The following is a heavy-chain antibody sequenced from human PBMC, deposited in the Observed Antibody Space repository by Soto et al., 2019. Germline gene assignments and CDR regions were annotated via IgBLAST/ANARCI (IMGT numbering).Heavy chain of an antibody. CDR1: GFSFSSFW. D-gene: IGHD4-17*01. Sequence: EVQLVESGGGLVQPGGSLRLSCTTSGFSFSSFWMIWVRQAPGKGLEWVAIIKQDGSEKHYVDSVKGRFNVSRDNAEKSLYLQMGSLRPDDTAVYYCVRGYSDYTDYFDYWGQGALVTVSS. J-gene: IGHJ4*02. V-gene: IGHV3-7*03. CDR3: VRGYSDYTDYFDY. CDR2: IKQDGSEK.